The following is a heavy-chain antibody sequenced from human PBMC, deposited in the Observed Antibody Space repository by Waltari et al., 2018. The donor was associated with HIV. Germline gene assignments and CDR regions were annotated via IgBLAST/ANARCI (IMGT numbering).Heavy chain of an antibody. CDR3: ATDETSEPLYFGS. V-gene: IGHV1-24*01. CDR2: LDPENGAG. D-gene: IGHD1-1*01. CDR1: GKSLSGFS. J-gene: IGHJ4*02. Sequence: QVQLIQSGSEVKKPGASVKVSCKVSGKSLSGFSIHWVRQAPGRGLEWMGGLDPENGAGTHAKNFLGRVAMTEDTSTDTAYMALSSLTSQDTAVYFCATDETSEPLYFGSWGQGTLVTVSS.